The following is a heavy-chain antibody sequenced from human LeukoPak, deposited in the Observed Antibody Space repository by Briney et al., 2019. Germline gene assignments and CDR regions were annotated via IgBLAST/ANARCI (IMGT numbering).Heavy chain of an antibody. J-gene: IGHJ4*02. Sequence: SETLSLTCTVSGGSISSYYWSWIRQPPGKGLEWIGYIYYSGSTNYNPSLKSRVTISVDTSKNQFSLKLSSVTAADTAVYYCARLTSRVAYFDYWGQGTLVTVSS. V-gene: IGHV4-59*12. CDR2: IYYSGST. CDR3: ARLTSRVAYFDY. CDR1: GGSISSYY. D-gene: IGHD3-16*01.